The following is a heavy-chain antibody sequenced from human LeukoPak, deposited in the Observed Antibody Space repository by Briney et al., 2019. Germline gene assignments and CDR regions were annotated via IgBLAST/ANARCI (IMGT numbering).Heavy chain of an antibody. D-gene: IGHD4-17*01. CDR2: INPNSGGT. CDR3: ARESSYGDYEIDY. CDR1: GYTFTGYY. V-gene: IGHV1-2*02. J-gene: IGHJ4*02. Sequence: SVKVSCKASGYTFTGYYMHWVRQAPGQGLEWMGWINPNSGGTNYAQKFQGRVTMTRDTSISTAYMELSRLRSDDTAVYYCARESSYGDYEIDYWGQGTLVTVSS.